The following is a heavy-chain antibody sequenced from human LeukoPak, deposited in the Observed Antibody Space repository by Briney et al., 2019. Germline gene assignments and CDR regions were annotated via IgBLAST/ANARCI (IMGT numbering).Heavy chain of an antibody. Sequence: PGGALRLSCAASGFTFNNYCMHWVRQPPGKGPVWVSRINGDGSNTHSADSVKGRFTISRDNAKNTLYLQMNSLRAEDTAVYYCTREPSGTYWYFDLWGRGTLVTVSS. CDR2: INGDGSNT. V-gene: IGHV3-74*01. CDR3: TREPSGTYWYFDL. J-gene: IGHJ2*01. D-gene: IGHD1-26*01. CDR1: GFTFNNYC.